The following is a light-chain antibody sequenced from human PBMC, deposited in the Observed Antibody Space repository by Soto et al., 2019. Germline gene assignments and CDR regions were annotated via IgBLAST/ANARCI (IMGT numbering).Light chain of an antibody. CDR1: QSISSW. CDR3: QQLYSSTLT. J-gene: IGKJ5*01. CDR2: DAS. Sequence: DLPINQSPSPLPSFVGDAVTITSRASQSISSWLAWYQQKPGKAPKLLIYDASSLESGAPSRFSGSGSGTEFTLTISSLQPEEFAAYHCQQLYSSTLTFGQGTRLDI. V-gene: IGKV1-5*01.